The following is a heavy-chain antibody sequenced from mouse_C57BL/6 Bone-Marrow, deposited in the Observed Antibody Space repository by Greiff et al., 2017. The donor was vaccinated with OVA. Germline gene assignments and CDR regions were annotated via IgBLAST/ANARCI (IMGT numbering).Heavy chain of an antibody. CDR1: GYTFTDYE. V-gene: IGHV1-15*01. Sequence: QVHVQQSGAELVRPGASVTLSCKASGYTFTDYEMHWVKQTPVHGLEWIGAIDPETGGTAYNQKFKGKAILTADKSSSTAYMELRILTSEDSAVYYGTRGYSNYYAIDYWGQGTAVTVSA. CDR2: IDPETGGT. CDR3: TRGYSNYYAIDY. J-gene: IGHJ4*01. D-gene: IGHD2-5*01.